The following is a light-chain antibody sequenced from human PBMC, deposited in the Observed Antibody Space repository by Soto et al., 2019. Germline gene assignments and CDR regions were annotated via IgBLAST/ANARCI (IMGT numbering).Light chain of an antibody. CDR1: QSVRSSF. CDR3: QQYDSSPWT. V-gene: IGKV3-20*01. CDR2: GAS. Sequence: ESVLTQSPGTLSLSPGERATLSCRASQSVRSSFLAWYQLKPGQAPRLLIYGASSRATCIPDRFSGSGSGTDFTLTISRLEPEDFAVYYCQQYDSSPWTFGQGTKVEIK. J-gene: IGKJ1*01.